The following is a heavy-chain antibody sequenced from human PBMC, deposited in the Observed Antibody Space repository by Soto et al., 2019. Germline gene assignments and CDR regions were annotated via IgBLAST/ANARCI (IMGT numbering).Heavy chain of an antibody. CDR2: INAGNGNT. Sequence: ASVKVSCKASGYTFTSYAMHWVRQAPGQRLEWMGWINAGNGNTKYSQKFQGRVTITRDTSASTAYMELSSLRSEDTAVYYCARGVQAIGVVPADFDYWGQGTLVTVSS. CDR1: GYTFTSYA. D-gene: IGHD2-2*01. CDR3: ARGVQAIGVVPADFDY. V-gene: IGHV1-3*01. J-gene: IGHJ4*02.